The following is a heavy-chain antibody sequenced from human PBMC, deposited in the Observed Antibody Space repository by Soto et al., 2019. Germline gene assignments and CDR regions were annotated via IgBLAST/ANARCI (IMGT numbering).Heavy chain of an antibody. V-gene: IGHV3-23*01. J-gene: IGHJ1*01. CDR3: AKSLAAMVTAEYFQH. D-gene: IGHD5-18*01. CDR2: ISGSGGST. CDR1: GFTFSSYA. Sequence: GGSMRLSCAASGFTFSSYAMSWVRQAPGKGLEWVSAISGSGGSTYYADSVKGRFTISRDNSKNTLYLQMNNLRAEDTAVYYCAKSLAAMVTAEYFQHWGQGTLVTVSS.